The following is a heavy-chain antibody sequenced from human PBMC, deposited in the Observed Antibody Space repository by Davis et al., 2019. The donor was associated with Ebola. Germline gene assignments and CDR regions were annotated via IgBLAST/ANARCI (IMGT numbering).Heavy chain of an antibody. CDR3: ARGNHYCSSTSCYSSWFDP. D-gene: IGHD2-2*01. Sequence: MPGGSLRLSCSVSGGSISSNYWSWIRQAPGQGLEWIGYVYYSGTINYNPSLKSRVTISVDTSKNQFSLKLSSVTAADTAVYYCARGNHYCSSTSCYSSWFDPWGQGTLVTVSS. CDR1: GGSISSNY. CDR2: VYYSGTI. V-gene: IGHV4-59*12. J-gene: IGHJ5*02.